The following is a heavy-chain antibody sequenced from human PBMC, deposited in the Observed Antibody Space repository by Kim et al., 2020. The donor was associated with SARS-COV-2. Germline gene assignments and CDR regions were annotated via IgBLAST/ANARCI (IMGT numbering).Heavy chain of an antibody. J-gene: IGHJ6*02. CDR1: GYTFTSYA. V-gene: IGHV7-4-1*02. CDR2: INTNTGNP. CDR3: AREVLINSSSWYRPATYYYYYSMDV. Sequence: ASVKVSCKASGYTFTSYAMNWVRQAPGQGLEWMGWINTNTGNPTYAQGFTGRFVFPLDTSVSTAYLQTSSLQAEDTAVYYCAREVLINSSSWYRPATYYYYYSMDVWGQGTTVTVSS. D-gene: IGHD6-13*01.